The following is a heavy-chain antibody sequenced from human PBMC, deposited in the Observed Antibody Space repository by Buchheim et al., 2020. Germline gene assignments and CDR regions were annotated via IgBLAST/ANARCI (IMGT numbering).Heavy chain of an antibody. J-gene: IGHJ6*02. D-gene: IGHD2-2*02. CDR1: GGTFSSYA. CDR2: IIPIFGTA. CDR3: ARVPGYCSSTSCYSYYYYGMDV. V-gene: IGHV1-69*06. Sequence: QVQLVQSGAEVKKPGSSVKVSCKASGGTFSSYAISWVRQAPGQGLEWMGGIIPIFGTANYAQKFQGRVTITADKSTSTASIELSSLGSEDTAVYCCARVPGYCSSTSCYSYYYYGMDVWGQGTT.